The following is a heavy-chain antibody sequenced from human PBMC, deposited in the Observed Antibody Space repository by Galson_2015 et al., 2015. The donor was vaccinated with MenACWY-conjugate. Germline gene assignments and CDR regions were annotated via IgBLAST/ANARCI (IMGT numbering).Heavy chain of an antibody. V-gene: IGHV3-23*01. CDR1: EFTFNSHA. CDR2: ISGSDLAT. D-gene: IGHD2-2*02. CDR3: AKMDSTAYYIPIDY. J-gene: IGHJ4*02. Sequence: SLRLSCAASEFTFNSHAMTWVRQAPGKGLEWVSSISGSDLATYYADSVKGRFTISRDNSKNTLYLQMNSLRAEDTAVYYCAKMDSTAYYIPIDYWGQGILVTVS.